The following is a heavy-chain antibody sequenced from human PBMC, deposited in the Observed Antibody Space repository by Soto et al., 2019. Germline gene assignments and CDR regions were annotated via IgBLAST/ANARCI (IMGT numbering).Heavy chain of an antibody. CDR3: ARVVPGAEAWFGP. J-gene: IGHJ5*02. CDR1: GYTFSNYG. Sequence: QVQLVQSGGEVKRPGASVKVSCKTSGYTFSNYGITWVRQAPGQPLEWLGWISLYSDGTNYAQKFQGRASMTTDTSTTTAYRELRSLRSDDTAVYSSARVVPGAEAWFGPWGQGTLVTVSS. CDR2: ISLYSDGT. D-gene: IGHD2-2*01. V-gene: IGHV1-18*01.